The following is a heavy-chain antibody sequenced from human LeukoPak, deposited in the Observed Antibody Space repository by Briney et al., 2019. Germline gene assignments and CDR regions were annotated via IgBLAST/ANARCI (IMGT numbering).Heavy chain of an antibody. CDR2: IYYSGNT. CDR1: GGSISPYY. V-gene: IGHV4-59*01. J-gene: IGHJ4*02. D-gene: IGHD2-2*01. CDR3: ARSTGTAMFIDY. Sequence: SETLSLTCTVSGGSISPYYWSWIRQPPGKGLEGLGYIYYSGNTDYNPSLKSRVAISVDTSKNQFSLKLSSVTAADTAVYYCARSTGTAMFIDYWGQGTLVTVSS.